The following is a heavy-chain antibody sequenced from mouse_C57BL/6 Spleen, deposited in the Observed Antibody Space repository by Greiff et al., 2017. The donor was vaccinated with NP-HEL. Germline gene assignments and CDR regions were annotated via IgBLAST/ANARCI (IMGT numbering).Heavy chain of an antibody. CDR1: GFTFTDYY. CDR2: IRNKANGYTT. J-gene: IGHJ3*01. V-gene: IGHV7-3*01. CDR3: ARSPTGTSWFAY. Sequence: EVHLVESGGGLVQPGGSLSLSCAASGFTFTDYYMSWVRQPPGKALEWLGFIRNKANGYTTEYSASVKGRFTISRDNSQIIRYLQMNALRAEDSATYYGARSPTGTSWFAYWGQGTLVTVSA. D-gene: IGHD4-1*02.